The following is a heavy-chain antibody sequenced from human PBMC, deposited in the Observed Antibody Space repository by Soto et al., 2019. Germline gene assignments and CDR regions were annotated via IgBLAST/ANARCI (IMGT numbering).Heavy chain of an antibody. Sequence: EVQLVESGGGLVQPGGSLRLSCAASGFTVSSNYMSWVRQAPGKGLEWVSVIYSGGSTSYADSVKGRFTISRDNSKNTRYLQMNRLRAEATAVYYCARALGDSSGWGRPGLWGQGTLVTVSS. J-gene: IGHJ4*02. CDR2: IYSGGST. D-gene: IGHD6-19*01. CDR1: GFTVSSNY. V-gene: IGHV3-66*01. CDR3: ARALGDSSGWGRPGL.